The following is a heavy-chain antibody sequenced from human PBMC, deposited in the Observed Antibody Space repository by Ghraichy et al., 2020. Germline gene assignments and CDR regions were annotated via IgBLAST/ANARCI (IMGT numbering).Heavy chain of an antibody. J-gene: IGHJ5*02. CDR1: GGSISSSTYF. CDR3: ARPYSSSRNWFDP. D-gene: IGHD6-13*01. Sequence: SATLSLTCTVSGGSISSSTYFWAWIRQPPGKGLEWIGSIYNTENTYYNPSLKSRVTISADTSKNQFSLKLSSVTAADTAVYYCARPYSSSRNWFDPWGPGTLVTVSS. V-gene: IGHV4-39*01. CDR2: IYNTENT.